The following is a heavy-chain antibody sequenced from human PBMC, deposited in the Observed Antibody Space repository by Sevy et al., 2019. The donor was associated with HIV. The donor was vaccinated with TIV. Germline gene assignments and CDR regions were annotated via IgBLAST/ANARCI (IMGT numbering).Heavy chain of an antibody. J-gene: IGHJ3*02. Sequence: SQTLSLTCAISGDSVSSNNAAWNWIRLSPSRGLEWLGRAYYRSKWIIDYAVSVKGRININADTSKNQFSLQLNAVTPEDMAVYYCARGLVSAFDIWDQGTMVTVSS. V-gene: IGHV6-1*01. CDR1: GDSVSSNNAA. CDR3: ARGLVSAFDI. D-gene: IGHD2-21*01. CDR2: AYYRSKWII.